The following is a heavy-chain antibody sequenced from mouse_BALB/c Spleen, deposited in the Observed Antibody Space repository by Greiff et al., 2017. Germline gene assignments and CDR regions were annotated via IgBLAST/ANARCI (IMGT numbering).Heavy chain of an antibody. J-gene: IGHJ1*01. CDR1: GYTFTDYA. Sequence: QVHVKQSGAELVRPGVSVKISCKGSGYTFTDYAMHWVKQSHAKSLEWIGVISTYYGDASYNQKFKGKATMTVDKSSSTAYMELARLTSEDSAIYYCARHYGSSYRYFDVWGAGTTVTVSS. D-gene: IGHD1-1*01. CDR3: ARHYGSSYRYFDV. CDR2: ISTYYGDA. V-gene: IGHV1S137*01.